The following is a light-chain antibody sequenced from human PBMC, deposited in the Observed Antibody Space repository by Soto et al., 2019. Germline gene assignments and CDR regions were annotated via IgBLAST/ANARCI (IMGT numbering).Light chain of an antibody. Sequence: QSALTQPASVSGSPGQSITISCTGTSSDVGGYNFVSWYQQHPGKAPKLMIYDVTNRPSGISNRFSGSKSGNTATLTISGLPAEDEADYYRKSYTTSSNLVFGGGTKLTVL. CDR3: KSYTTSSNLV. CDR2: DVT. J-gene: IGLJ2*01. CDR1: SSDVGGYNF. V-gene: IGLV2-14*01.